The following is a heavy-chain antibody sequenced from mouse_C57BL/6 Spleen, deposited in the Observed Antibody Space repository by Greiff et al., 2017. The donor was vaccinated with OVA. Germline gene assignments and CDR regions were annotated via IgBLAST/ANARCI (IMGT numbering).Heavy chain of an antibody. CDR2: IYPGDGDT. CDR1: GYAFSSSW. V-gene: IGHV1-82*01. CDR3: ARDSQGYYYAMDY. J-gene: IGHJ4*01. Sequence: QVQLQQSGPELVKPGASVKISCKASGYAFSSSWMNWVKQRPGKGLEWIGRIYPGDGDTNYNGKFKGKATLTADKSSSTAYMQLSSLTSEDSAVYFCARDSQGYYYAMDYWGQGTSVTVSS. D-gene: IGHD3-2*02.